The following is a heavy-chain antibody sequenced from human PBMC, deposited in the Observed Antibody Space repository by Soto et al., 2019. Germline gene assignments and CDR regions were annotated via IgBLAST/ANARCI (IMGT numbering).Heavy chain of an antibody. D-gene: IGHD5-12*01. J-gene: IGHJ6*02. CDR3: ARDGWLPALGYYGMDV. CDR2: IYTSGST. CDR1: GGSISSYY. V-gene: IGHV4-4*07. Sequence: QVQLQESGPGLVKPSETLSLTCTVSGGSISSYYWSWIRQPAGKGLEWIGRIYTSGSTNYNPSLRSRVTMSVNRSKNQFSQKLSSVTAADTAVYYCARDGWLPALGYYGMDVWGQGTTVTVSS.